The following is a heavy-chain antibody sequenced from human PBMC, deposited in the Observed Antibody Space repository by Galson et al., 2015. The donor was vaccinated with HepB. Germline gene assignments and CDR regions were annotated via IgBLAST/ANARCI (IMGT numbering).Heavy chain of an antibody. CDR3: ARGGDGYNYYYYGMDA. CDR2: IWYDGSNK. D-gene: IGHD5-24*01. Sequence: SLRLSCAASGFTFSSYVMHWVRQAPGKGLEWVAVIWYDGSNKYYADSVKGRFTISRDNSKNTLYLQMNSLRAEDTAVYYCARGGDGYNYYYYGMDAWGQGTTVTVSS. CDR1: GFTFSSYV. V-gene: IGHV3-33*01. J-gene: IGHJ6*02.